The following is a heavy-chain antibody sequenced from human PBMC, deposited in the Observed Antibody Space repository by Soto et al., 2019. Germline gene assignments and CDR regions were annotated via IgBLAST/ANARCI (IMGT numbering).Heavy chain of an antibody. V-gene: IGHV3-21*01. Sequence: EVQVVESGGGLVQPGGSLRLSCSFTFSMYSMSWVRQAPGKGLEWVASISSGGSYIKYADSVKGRFTISRDNAKNSVSLQINSLRVDDTAVYFCTRDQGGSYDSWFDPWGQGTLVTVSS. CDR3: TRDQGGSYDSWFDP. D-gene: IGHD1-26*01. J-gene: IGHJ5*02. CDR2: ISSGGSYI. CDR1: FTFSMYS.